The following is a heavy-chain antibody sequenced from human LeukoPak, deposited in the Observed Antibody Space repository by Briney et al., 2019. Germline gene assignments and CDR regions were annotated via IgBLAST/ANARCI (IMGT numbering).Heavy chain of an antibody. V-gene: IGHV3-74*01. CDR2: IDRDGSRI. J-gene: IGHJ4*02. Sequence: GGSLRLSCAVSGFTFSSYWMHWVRQAPGKGLVWVSRIDRDGSRINYADSVKGRFTISRDNGKNTLFLQMNSLRAEDAAVYYCVRHLTNWNYVPMHFDYWGQGTLVTVSS. CDR3: VRHLTNWNYVPMHFDY. D-gene: IGHD1-7*01. CDR1: GFTFSSYW.